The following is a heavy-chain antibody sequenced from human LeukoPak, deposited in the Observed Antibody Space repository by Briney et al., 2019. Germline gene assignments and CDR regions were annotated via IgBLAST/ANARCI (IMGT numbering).Heavy chain of an antibody. D-gene: IGHD4-11*01. CDR3: ARENTVTTTTTNWFDP. CDR2: IYYSGST. Sequence: SETLSLTCTVSGGSISSSSYYWGWIRQPPGKGLEWIGSIYYSGSTYYNPSLKSRVTISVDTSKNQFSLKLSSVTAADTAVYYCARENTVTTTTTNWFDPWGQGTLVTVSS. CDR1: GGSISSSSYY. J-gene: IGHJ5*02. V-gene: IGHV4-39*01.